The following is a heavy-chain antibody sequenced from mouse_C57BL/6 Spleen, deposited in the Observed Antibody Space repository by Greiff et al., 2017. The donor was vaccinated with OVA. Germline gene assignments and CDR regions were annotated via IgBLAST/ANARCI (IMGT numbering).Heavy chain of an antibody. J-gene: IGHJ1*03. D-gene: IGHD1-1*02. V-gene: IGHV1-64*01. CDR1: GYTFTSYW. Sequence: QVQLQQPGAELVKPGASVKLSCKASGYTFTSYWMHWVKQRPGQGLEWIGMIHPNSGSTNYNEKFKSKATLTVDKSSSTAYMQLSSLTSEDYAVYYCGRWGCGNYWYFDVWGTGTTVTVSS. CDR2: IHPNSGST. CDR3: GRWGCGNYWYFDV.